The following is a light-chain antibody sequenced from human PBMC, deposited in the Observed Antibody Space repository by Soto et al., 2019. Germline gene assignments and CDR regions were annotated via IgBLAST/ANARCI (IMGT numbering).Light chain of an antibody. CDR3: SSYAGNNVLV. CDR1: SSDVGGYNY. V-gene: IGLV2-8*01. CDR2: EVN. Sequence: QSVLTQPPSASGSPGQSVTIPCTGTSSDVGGYNYVSWYQQHPGKAPRLMIYEVNKRPSGVPYRFSGSKSGNTASLTVSGLQADDEAVYYCSSYAGNNVLVFGGGTQLTV. J-gene: IGLJ2*01.